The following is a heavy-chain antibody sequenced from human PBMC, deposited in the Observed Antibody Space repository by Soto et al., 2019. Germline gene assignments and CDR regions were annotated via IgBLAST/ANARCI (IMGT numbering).Heavy chain of an antibody. CDR2: IWYDGSNK. CDR1: GFTFSSYG. J-gene: IGHJ4*02. Sequence: GGSLRLSCAASGFTFSSYGMHWVRQAPGKGLEWVAVIWYDGSNKYYADSVKGRFTISRDNSKNTLYLQMNSLRAEDTAVYYCASPTGTTGFDYWGQGTLVTVSS. D-gene: IGHD1-7*01. V-gene: IGHV3-33*01. CDR3: ASPTGTTGFDY.